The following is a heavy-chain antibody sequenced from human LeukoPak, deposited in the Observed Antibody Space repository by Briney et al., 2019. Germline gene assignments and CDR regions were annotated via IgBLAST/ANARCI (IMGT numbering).Heavy chain of an antibody. CDR1: GGSFSGYY. CDR3: ARGRNYYGSGSYRYFDY. CDR2: INHSGST. Sequence: SETLSLTCAVYGGSFSGYYWSWIRQPPGKGLEWIGEINHSGSTNYNPSLKSRVTISVDTSKNQFSLKLSSVTAADTAVYYCARGRNYYGSGSYRYFDYWGQGTPVTVSS. J-gene: IGHJ4*02. D-gene: IGHD3-10*01. V-gene: IGHV4-34*01.